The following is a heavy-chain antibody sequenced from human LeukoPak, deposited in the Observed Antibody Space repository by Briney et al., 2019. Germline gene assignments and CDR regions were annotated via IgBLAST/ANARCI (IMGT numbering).Heavy chain of an antibody. D-gene: IGHD3-10*01. Sequence: ASVKVSCKASGYTFTSYYMHWVRQAPGQGLEWMGIINPGGGSTSYAQKFQGRVTMTTDTSTTTAYMDLRTLRSDDTAVYYCARGGARFGDAFDFWGQGTLVTVSS. CDR3: ARGGARFGDAFDF. CDR2: INPGGGST. V-gene: IGHV1-46*01. CDR1: GYTFTSYY. J-gene: IGHJ4*02.